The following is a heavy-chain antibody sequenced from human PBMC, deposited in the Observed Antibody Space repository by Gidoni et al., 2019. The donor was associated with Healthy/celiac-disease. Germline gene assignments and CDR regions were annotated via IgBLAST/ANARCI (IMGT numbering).Heavy chain of an antibody. J-gene: IGHJ5*02. Sequence: QVQLQQWGAGLLKPSETLSLTYAVYGGSFSGYYWSWIRQPPGKGLEWIGEINHSGSTNYNPSLKSRVTISVDTSKNQFSLKLSSVTAADTAVYYCATLFGVAYNWFDPWGQGTLVTVSS. CDR2: INHSGST. CDR3: ATLFGVAYNWFDP. V-gene: IGHV4-34*01. D-gene: IGHD3-3*01. CDR1: GGSFSGYY.